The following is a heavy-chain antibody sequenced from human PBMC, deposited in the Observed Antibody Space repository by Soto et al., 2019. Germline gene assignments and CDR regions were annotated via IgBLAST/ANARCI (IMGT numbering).Heavy chain of an antibody. V-gene: IGHV3-30*18. CDR3: AKPSYGDYLFDY. D-gene: IGHD4-17*01. CDR2: ISYDGSSK. CDR1: GFTFSTYL. Sequence: QVQLVESGGGVVQPGRSLRLSCAASGFTFSTYLMHWVRQAPGKGLEWVTLISYDGSSKYYADSVKGRFTISRDNSKNTLYLQMNSLRAEDTAVYYCAKPSYGDYLFDYWGQGTLVTVSS. J-gene: IGHJ4*02.